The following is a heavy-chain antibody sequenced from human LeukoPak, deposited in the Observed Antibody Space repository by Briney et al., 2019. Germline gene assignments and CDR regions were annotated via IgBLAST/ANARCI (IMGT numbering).Heavy chain of an antibody. V-gene: IGHV3-74*01. D-gene: IGHD1-1*01. CDR3: ATGAAGTRFLDSLEI. Sequence: GGSLRLSCAASGFTFSNYWMHWVRQAPGKGLVWVSRINSDGRSTNYADSVKGRFTISRDNAKNTLYLQMNSLSAEDTAVYYCATGAAGTRFLDSLEIWGQGTMVTVSS. CDR2: INSDGRST. J-gene: IGHJ3*02. CDR1: GFTFSNYW.